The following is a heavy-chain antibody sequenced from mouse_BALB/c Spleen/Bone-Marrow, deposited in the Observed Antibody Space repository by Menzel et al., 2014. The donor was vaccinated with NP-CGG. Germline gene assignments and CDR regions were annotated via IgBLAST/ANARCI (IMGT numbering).Heavy chain of an antibody. CDR1: GFTFSTYG. CDR2: ISNGGIYT. CDR3: VRPYDYGTWFAY. V-gene: IGHV5-6*01. Sequence: EVMLVESGGDLVKPGGSLKLSCAASGFTFSTYGMSWVRQTPDKRLEWVAAISNGGIYTYYPDTVKERFTISRDNAKNTLYLQMSSLKSEDTAMYYCVRPYDYGTWFAYWGQGTLVTVSA. D-gene: IGHD2-4*01. J-gene: IGHJ3*01.